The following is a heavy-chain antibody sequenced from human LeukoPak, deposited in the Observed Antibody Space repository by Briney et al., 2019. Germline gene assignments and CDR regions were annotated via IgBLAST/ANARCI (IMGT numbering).Heavy chain of an antibody. CDR2: ISSSGSTI. D-gene: IGHD3-3*01. CDR3: ARGAIFGVVITRSAFDI. CDR1: GFTFSDYY. J-gene: IGHJ3*02. Sequence: GGSLRLSCAASGFTFSDYYMSWIRQAPGKGLEWVSYISSSGSTISYADSVKGRFTISRDNSKNTLYLQMNSLRAEDTVVYYCARGAIFGVVITRSAFDIWGQGTMVTVSS. V-gene: IGHV3-11*04.